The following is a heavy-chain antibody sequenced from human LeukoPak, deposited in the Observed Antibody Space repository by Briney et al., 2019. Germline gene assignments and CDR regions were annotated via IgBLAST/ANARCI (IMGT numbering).Heavy chain of an antibody. J-gene: IGHJ4*02. Sequence: QSGGSLRLSCAASGFTFDDYAMHWVRQAPGKGLEWVSLISGDGGSTYYADSVKGRFTISRDNAKNSLYLQMNSLRAEDTAVYYCASPARHPDWLLPNDYWGQGTLVTVSS. D-gene: IGHD3/OR15-3a*01. CDR3: ASPARHPDWLLPNDY. CDR2: ISGDGGST. V-gene: IGHV3-43*02. CDR1: GFTFDDYA.